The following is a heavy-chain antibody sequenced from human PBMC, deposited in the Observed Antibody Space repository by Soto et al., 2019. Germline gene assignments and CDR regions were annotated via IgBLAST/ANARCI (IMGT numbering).Heavy chain of an antibody. CDR2: ISSSSSYI. V-gene: IGHV3-21*01. D-gene: IGHD6-25*01. J-gene: IGHJ3*02. CDR3: ARDHSGIAAAGDAFDI. CDR1: GFTFSSYS. Sequence: GGSLRLSCAASGFTFSSYSMNWVRQAPGKGLEWVSSISSSSSYIYYADSVKGRFTISRDNAKNSLYLQMNSLRAEDTAVYYCARDHSGIAAAGDAFDIRGQGTMVTVSS.